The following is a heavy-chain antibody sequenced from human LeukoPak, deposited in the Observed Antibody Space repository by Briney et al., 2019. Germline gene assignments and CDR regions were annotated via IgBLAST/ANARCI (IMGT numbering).Heavy chain of an antibody. CDR1: GGSFSGYY. Sequence: PSETLSLTCAVYGGSFSGYYWSWIRQPPGKGLGWIGEINHSGSTNYNPSLKSRVTISVDTSKNQFSLKLTSVTAADTAVYYCARAPATLHFAYYYYHMDVWGKGTTVTVSS. D-gene: IGHD2/OR15-2a*01. J-gene: IGHJ6*03. CDR3: ARAPATLHFAYYYYHMDV. V-gene: IGHV4-34*01. CDR2: INHSGST.